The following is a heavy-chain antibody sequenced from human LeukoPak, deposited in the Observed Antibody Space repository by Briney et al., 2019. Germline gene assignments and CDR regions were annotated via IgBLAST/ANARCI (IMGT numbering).Heavy chain of an antibody. CDR1: GFTFSSYA. Sequence: GGSLRLSCAASGFTFSSYAMHWGRQAPGKGLEWVAVISYDGSNKYYADSVKGRFTISRDNSKNTLYLQMNSLRAEDTAVYYCARDDPKDYWGQGTLVTVSS. J-gene: IGHJ4*02. V-gene: IGHV3-30-3*01. CDR2: ISYDGSNK. CDR3: ARDDPKDY.